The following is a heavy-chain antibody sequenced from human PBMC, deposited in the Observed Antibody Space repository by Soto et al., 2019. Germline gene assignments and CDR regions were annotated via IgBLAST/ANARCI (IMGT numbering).Heavy chain of an antibody. CDR2: IYSSGNT. Sequence: PSETLSLTCAVYGGSFSGYSWGWIRQSPGKGLEWIGTIYSSGNTYYNPSLLSRVTISVDRSKNQFSLKLSSVTAADTAVYYCARVPSPWGQGTLVTVSS. J-gene: IGHJ5*02. V-gene: IGHV4-34*01. CDR1: GGSFSGYS. CDR3: ARVPSP.